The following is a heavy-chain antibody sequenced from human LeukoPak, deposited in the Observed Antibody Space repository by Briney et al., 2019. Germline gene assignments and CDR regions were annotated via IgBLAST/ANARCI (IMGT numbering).Heavy chain of an antibody. J-gene: IGHJ2*01. D-gene: IGHD4/OR15-4a*01. CDR1: GFTFSAYG. Sequence: GGSLRLSCAASGFTFSAYGMHWVRQAPGKGLEWVAFIQYDGSGKYYADSVKGRFTISRDNSKNTLYLQMNSLRAEDTAVYYCARVLTIFGNYFDLWGRGTLVTVSS. CDR3: ARVLTIFGNYFDL. V-gene: IGHV3-30*02. CDR2: IQYDGSGK.